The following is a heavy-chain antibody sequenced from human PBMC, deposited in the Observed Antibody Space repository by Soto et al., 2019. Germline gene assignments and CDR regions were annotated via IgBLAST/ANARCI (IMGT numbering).Heavy chain of an antibody. D-gene: IGHD4-17*01. V-gene: IGHV4-4*07. Sequence: SQTLSLPWTLGAGSLCNYYRSWIRQPAGKGLEWIGRIYTSGNTNYNPSLKGRVTMSVDMSKNQFSLKLSSVAAADTAVYYCARDDNGDNGRAFDPWGQGTLVTVSS. CDR2: IYTSGNT. CDR1: AGSLCNYY. J-gene: IGHJ5*02. CDR3: ARDDNGDNGRAFDP.